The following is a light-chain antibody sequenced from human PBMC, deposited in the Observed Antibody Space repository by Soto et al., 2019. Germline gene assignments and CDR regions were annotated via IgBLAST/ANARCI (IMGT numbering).Light chain of an antibody. CDR2: GAL. J-gene: IGKJ2*01. Sequence: EIVLTQSPGTLSLSPGERATLSCRASQSVSSTYLAWYQQKPSQAPRLLIYGALSRATGIPDRFSGSGSGKDYTLTITILEPEDFAVYYCQHYGSSPYTFGQGTKVDIK. V-gene: IGKV3-20*01. CDR3: QHYGSSPYT. CDR1: QSVSSTY.